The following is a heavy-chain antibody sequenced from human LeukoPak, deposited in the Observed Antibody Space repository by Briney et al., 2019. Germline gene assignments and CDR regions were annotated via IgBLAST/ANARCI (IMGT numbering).Heavy chain of an antibody. CDR2: MNPNTNNS. CDR3: ARGRTKSGLRSFDY. D-gene: IGHD1-14*01. CDR1: GYTFTIYD. V-gene: IGHV1-8*03. Sequence: VASVKVSCKASGYTFTIYDIHWVRQATGQGLEWMGWMNPNTNNSDYAQNFQGRVTIAKNTSISTASMMRSEDTAVYYCARGRTKSGLRSFDYCGQGTLVTVSS. J-gene: IGHJ4*02.